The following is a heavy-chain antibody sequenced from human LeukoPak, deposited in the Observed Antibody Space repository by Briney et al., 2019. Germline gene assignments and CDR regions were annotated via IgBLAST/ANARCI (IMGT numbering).Heavy chain of an antibody. CDR2: ISGSGGST. CDR1: GFTFSTYA. Sequence: PGGPLRLSCAASGFTFSTYAMSWVRQAPGKGLEWVSDISGSGGSTYYADSVKGRFTVSRDNSKNTLYLQMSSLRADDTAVYYCAKGPRQQLVTRFDNWGQGTLVTVSS. V-gene: IGHV3-23*01. D-gene: IGHD6-13*01. J-gene: IGHJ4*02. CDR3: AKGPRQQLVTRFDN.